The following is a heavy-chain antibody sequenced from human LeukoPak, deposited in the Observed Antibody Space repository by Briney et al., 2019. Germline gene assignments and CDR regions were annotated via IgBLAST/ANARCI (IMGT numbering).Heavy chain of an antibody. J-gene: IGHJ5*02. V-gene: IGHV3-21*01. CDR3: ARSGGPGTYHQLRYNWFDP. CDR2: ITTISHYI. Sequence: GGSLRLSCAASGFALSDYHMNWVRQAPGKGLEWLSSITTISHYIYYAGAVRGRFTISRDNAKNSLYLQMNSLRGEDTAVYYCARSGGPGTYHQLRYNWFDPWGQGTLVTVSS. CDR1: GFALSDYH. D-gene: IGHD3-10*01.